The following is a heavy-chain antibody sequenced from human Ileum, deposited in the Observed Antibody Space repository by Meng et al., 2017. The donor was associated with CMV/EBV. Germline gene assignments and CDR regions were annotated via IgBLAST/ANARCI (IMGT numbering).Heavy chain of an antibody. CDR3: ARRFSVAGMGCYTDY. D-gene: IGHD6-13*01. V-gene: IGHV3-30*08. CDR2: ILYDGSST. CDR1: AFSFGSYT. J-gene: IGHJ4*02. Sequence: SAFSFGSYTINWVRQAPGQGLEWVAVILYDGSSTYHAASVQGRVTISRDKSTSTLYLQLNSLRSEDTAVYYCARRFSVAGMGCYTDYWGQGTLVTVSS.